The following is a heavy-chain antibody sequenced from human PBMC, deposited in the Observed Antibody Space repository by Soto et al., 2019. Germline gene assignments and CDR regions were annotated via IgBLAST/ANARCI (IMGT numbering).Heavy chain of an antibody. Sequence: EVQLVESGGGLVQPGGSLRLSCAASGFNFSSYDMNWVRQATGKGLEWVSVIGTAGDTYYPGSVKGRFTISRENAKNSLYLQMNSLRAEDTAVYYCARGQPPNSYDISVYEYYFDYWGQGTLVTVSS. CDR3: ARGQPPNSYDISVYEYYFDY. CDR1: GFNFSSYD. J-gene: IGHJ4*02. CDR2: IGTAGDT. D-gene: IGHD3-22*01. V-gene: IGHV3-13*01.